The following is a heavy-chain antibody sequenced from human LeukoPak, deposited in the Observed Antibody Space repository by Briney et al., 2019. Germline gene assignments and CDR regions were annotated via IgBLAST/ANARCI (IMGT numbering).Heavy chain of an antibody. CDR2: INHSGST. CDR1: GGSFSAYY. D-gene: IGHD2-2*01. Sequence: SETLSLTCAVYGGSFSAYYWSWIRQPPGKGLEWIGEINHSGSTNYNPSLKSRVTISVDTSKNQFSLKLSSVTAADTAVYYCARQQGCSSTSCRGYFDYWGQGTLVTVSS. V-gene: IGHV4-34*01. CDR3: ARQQGCSSTSCRGYFDY. J-gene: IGHJ4*02.